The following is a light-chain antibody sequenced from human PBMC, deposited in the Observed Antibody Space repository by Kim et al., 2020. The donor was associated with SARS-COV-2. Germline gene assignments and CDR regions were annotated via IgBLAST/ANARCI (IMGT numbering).Light chain of an antibody. CDR2: DVN. Sequence: SDTSSCPGTSWDVGDYNYVSWYQQHAGKAPKLIIFDVNKRPSGVPDRFSGSKSGNTASLTVSELQAEDEADYYCSSYGGSSNLIFGGGTQLTVL. CDR3: SSYGGSSNLI. CDR1: SWDVGDYNY. V-gene: IGLV2-8*01. J-gene: IGLJ2*01.